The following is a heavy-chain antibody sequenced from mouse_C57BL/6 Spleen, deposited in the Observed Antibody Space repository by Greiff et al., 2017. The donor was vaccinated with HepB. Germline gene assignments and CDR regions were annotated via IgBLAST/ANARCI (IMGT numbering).Heavy chain of an antibody. CDR3: ARRDGYYYAMDY. D-gene: IGHD2-3*01. CDR1: GYTFTDYN. Sequence: DVQLQESGPELVKPGASVKIPCKASGYTFTDYNMDWVKQSHGKSLEWIGDINPNNGGTIYNQKFKGKATLTVDKSSSTAYMELRSLTSEDTAVYYCARRDGYYYAMDYWGQGTSVTVSS. CDR2: INPNNGGT. V-gene: IGHV1-18*01. J-gene: IGHJ4*01.